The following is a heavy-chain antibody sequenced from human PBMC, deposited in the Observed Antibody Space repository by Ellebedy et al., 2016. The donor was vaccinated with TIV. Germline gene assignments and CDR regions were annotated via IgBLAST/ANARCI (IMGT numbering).Heavy chain of an antibody. CDR2: INPSGGST. J-gene: IGHJ4*02. Sequence: AASVKVSCKASGYTFTSYYMHWVRQAPGQGLEWMGIINPSGGSTSYAQKLQGRVTLTRATSTSTVYMELSSLRSEDTAVYYWARDRGGVGATNGFDYWGQGTLVTVSS. D-gene: IGHD1-26*01. CDR3: ARDRGGVGATNGFDY. V-gene: IGHV1-46*04. CDR1: GYTFTSYY.